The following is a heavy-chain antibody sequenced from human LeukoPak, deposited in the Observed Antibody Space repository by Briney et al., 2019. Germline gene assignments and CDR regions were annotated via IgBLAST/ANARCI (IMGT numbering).Heavy chain of an antibody. CDR2: IYTSGST. V-gene: IGHV4-4*07. CDR1: GSSISSYY. D-gene: IGHD1-26*01. J-gene: IGHJ5*02. CDR3: ARSKVLGSVNWFDP. Sequence: SETLSLTCTVSGSSISSYYWSWIRQPAGKGLEWIGRIYTSGSTNYNPSLKSRVTISVDTSKNQFSLKLSSVTAADTAVYYCARSKVLGSVNWFDPWGQGTLVTVSS.